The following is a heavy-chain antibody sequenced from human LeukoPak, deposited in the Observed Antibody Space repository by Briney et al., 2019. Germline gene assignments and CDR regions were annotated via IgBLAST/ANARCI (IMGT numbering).Heavy chain of an antibody. Sequence: GGSLRLSCAASGFTFSSYAMHWVRQAPGKGLEWVAVISYDGSNKYYADSVKGRFTISRDNSKNTLYLQMNSLKTEDTAVYYCTTGWPAGTDYWGQGTLVTVSS. CDR1: GFTFSSYA. CDR3: TTGWPAGTDY. D-gene: IGHD2-2*01. CDR2: ISYDGSNK. V-gene: IGHV3-30-3*01. J-gene: IGHJ4*02.